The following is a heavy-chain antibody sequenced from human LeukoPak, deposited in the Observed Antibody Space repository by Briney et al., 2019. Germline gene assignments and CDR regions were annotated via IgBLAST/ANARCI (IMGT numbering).Heavy chain of an antibody. J-gene: IGHJ4*02. Sequence: GASVKVSCKASGYTFTSYDINWVRQATGQGLEWMGWMNPNSGNTGHAQKFQGRVTMTRNTSISTAYMELSSLRSEDTVVYYCARVLFGQLWYEFDYWGQGTLVTVSS. CDR3: ARVLFGQLWYEFDY. D-gene: IGHD5-18*01. V-gene: IGHV1-8*01. CDR2: MNPNSGNT. CDR1: GYTFTSYD.